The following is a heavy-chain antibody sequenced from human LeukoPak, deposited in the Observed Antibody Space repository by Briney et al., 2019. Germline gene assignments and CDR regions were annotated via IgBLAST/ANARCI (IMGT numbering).Heavy chain of an antibody. J-gene: IGHJ4*02. D-gene: IGHD2-15*01. V-gene: IGHV3-23*01. CDR2: ITASGTDT. Sequence: PGGSLRLSCTASGFSVSTYPMAWVRQAPGKGLQWVSTITASGTDTFYADSVRGRFTISRDNSKNTLSLQMNSLRPEDTAVYFCASGIYCSGGSCYSAFGYWGQGTLVTVSS. CDR3: ASGIYCSGGSCYSAFGY. CDR1: GFSVSTYP.